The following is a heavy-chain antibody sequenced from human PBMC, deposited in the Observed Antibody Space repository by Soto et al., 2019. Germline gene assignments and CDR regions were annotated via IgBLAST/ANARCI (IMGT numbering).Heavy chain of an antibody. CDR3: AKDYYDTLPGYYATHY. D-gene: IGHD3-9*01. V-gene: IGHV3-30*18. CDR1: GFTFSSYG. Sequence: GGSLRLSCAASGFTFSSYGIHWVRQAPGKGLEWVAVISYDGGNKYYADSVKGRFTISRDNSKNLLYLQMNSLGAEDTAVYYCAKDYYDTLPGYYATHYWGQGTLVTVSS. CDR2: ISYDGGNK. J-gene: IGHJ4*02.